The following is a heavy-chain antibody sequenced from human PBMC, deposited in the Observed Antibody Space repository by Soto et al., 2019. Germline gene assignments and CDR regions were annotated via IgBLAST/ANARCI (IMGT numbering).Heavy chain of an antibody. D-gene: IGHD3-10*01. Sequence: EVQLLDSGGGLVQPGGSLRLSCVASGITLSTYAMSWVRQAPGKGLEWVSVVSTGGDTYYADSVKGRFTISRDSSKNTLYLQMSSLTAEDTAVYYCAQTLRSGGDAHYLDYWGQGTLVTVSS. V-gene: IGHV3-23*01. J-gene: IGHJ4*02. CDR3: AQTLRSGGDAHYLDY. CDR1: GITLSTYA. CDR2: VSTGGDT.